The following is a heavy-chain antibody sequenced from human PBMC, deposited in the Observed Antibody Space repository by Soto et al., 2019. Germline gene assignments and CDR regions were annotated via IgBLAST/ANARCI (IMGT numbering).Heavy chain of an antibody. J-gene: IGHJ4*02. D-gene: IGHD3-10*01. CDR3: AKDRDYPRDYFHY. V-gene: IGHV3-23*01. CDR1: GFTFSSYA. CDR2: IGGRDGST. Sequence: DVQLLESGGALVQPGGSLRLSCAASGFTFSSYAMAWVRQAPGKGLEWVSKIGGRDGSTDYADAVKGRFTISRDNSKNTLHLQMSSLRGEDMAVYYCAKDRDYPRDYFHYWGQGTLVTVSS.